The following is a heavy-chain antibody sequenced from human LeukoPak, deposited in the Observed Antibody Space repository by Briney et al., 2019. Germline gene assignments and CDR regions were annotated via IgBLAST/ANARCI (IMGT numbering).Heavy chain of an antibody. Sequence: GASVKVSCKASGYTFTSYGISWVRQAPGQGLEWMGWISAYNGNTNYAQKLQGRVTMTTDTSTSTAYMELRSLKSDDTAVYYCAREEITGTTRYYYYMDVWGKGTTVTVSS. CDR1: GYTFTSYG. CDR2: ISAYNGNT. J-gene: IGHJ6*03. CDR3: AREEITGTTRYYYYMDV. D-gene: IGHD1-7*01. V-gene: IGHV1-18*01.